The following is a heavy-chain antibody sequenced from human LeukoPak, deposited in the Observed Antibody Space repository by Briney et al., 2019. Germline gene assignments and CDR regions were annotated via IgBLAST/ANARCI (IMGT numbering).Heavy chain of an antibody. D-gene: IGHD3-10*01. V-gene: IGHV4-59*12. J-gene: IGHJ4*02. Sequence: SETLSLTCTVSGASISNYYWTWIRQPPGKGLEWIGYIYYSGSTNYRPSLKSRVTISVDTSKNQVSLRLSSVTAADTAVYYCARSVFGSGSHYYFDYWGQGTLVTVSS. CDR3: ARSVFGSGSHYYFDY. CDR2: IYYSGST. CDR1: GASISNYY.